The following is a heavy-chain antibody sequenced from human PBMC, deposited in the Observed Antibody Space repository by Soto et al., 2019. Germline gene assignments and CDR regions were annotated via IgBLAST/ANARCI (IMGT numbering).Heavy chain of an antibody. CDR3: ARGVPFGHYSMDV. J-gene: IGHJ6*02. D-gene: IGHD3-3*01. V-gene: IGHV4-34*01. CDR1: DGSFTGVH. Sequence: PSEALSRTGAGYDGSFTGVHWTWISRPPGKGLEWIGEIKHSGSTNYNPSLTRRVTISVDTSKNQFSLKLNSVTAADTAVYYCARGVPFGHYSMDVWGQGTTVT. CDR2: IKHSGST.